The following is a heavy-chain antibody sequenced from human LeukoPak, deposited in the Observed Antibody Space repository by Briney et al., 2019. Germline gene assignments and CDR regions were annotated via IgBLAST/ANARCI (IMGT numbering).Heavy chain of an antibody. Sequence: PGGSLGLSCAASGFTFSTYVMTWVRQAPGKGLEWVSAISPSGGRTSYADSVRGRFTISRDDSQNMLYLQMNTLGVEDTAIYYCGTGRDSDPSCYYVIGGQGTLVTVSS. D-gene: IGHD3-3*01. V-gene: IGHV3-23*01. CDR3: GTGRDSDPSCYYVI. CDR1: GFTFSTYV. CDR2: ISPSGGRT. J-gene: IGHJ4*02.